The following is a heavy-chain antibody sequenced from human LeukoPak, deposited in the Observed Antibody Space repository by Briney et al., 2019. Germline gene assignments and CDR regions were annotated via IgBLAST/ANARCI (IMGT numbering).Heavy chain of an antibody. J-gene: IGHJ3*02. CDR2: INPNSGGT. V-gene: IGHV1-2*02. CDR1: GYTFTGYY. CDR3: ARVLVPAATDDAFDI. Sequence: ASVKVSCKASGYTFTGYYMHWVRQAPGQGLEWMGWINPNSGGTNYAQKFQGRVTMTRDTPISTAYMELSRLRSDDTAVYYCARVLVPAATDDAFDIWGQGTMVTASS. D-gene: IGHD2-2*01.